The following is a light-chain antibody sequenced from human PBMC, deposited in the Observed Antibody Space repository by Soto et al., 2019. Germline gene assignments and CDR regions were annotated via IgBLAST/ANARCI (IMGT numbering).Light chain of an antibody. CDR3: QQYYSSPPT. V-gene: IGKV4-1*01. J-gene: IGKJ1*01. Sequence: DIVLTQSQDSLAVSLGERATINCKSSDNILYSSDNKNYLSWYQQRPGQPPKLLFYWASTRESVVPDRFSGSGSGTHFTLTITSLQAEDVAVYYCQQYYSSPPTFGQATKVDIK. CDR2: WAS. CDR1: DNILYSSDNKNY.